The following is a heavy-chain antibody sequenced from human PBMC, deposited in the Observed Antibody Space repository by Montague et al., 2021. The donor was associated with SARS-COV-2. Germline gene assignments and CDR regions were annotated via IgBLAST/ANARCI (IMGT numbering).Heavy chain of an antibody. D-gene: IGHD3-10*01. CDR2: ISYDGSNK. CDR3: ARDWAMVRGVIRYPEDY. V-gene: IGHV3-30-3*01. J-gene: IGHJ4*02. Sequence: FLRLSCAASGFTFSSYAMHWVRQAPGKGLEWVAVISYDGSNKYYADSVKGRFTISGDNSKNTLYLQMNSLRAEDTAVYYCARDWAMVRGVIRYPEDYWGQGTLVTVSS. CDR1: GFTFSSYA.